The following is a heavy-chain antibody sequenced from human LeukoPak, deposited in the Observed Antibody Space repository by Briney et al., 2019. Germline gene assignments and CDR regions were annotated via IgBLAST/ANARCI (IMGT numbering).Heavy chain of an antibody. V-gene: IGHV3-53*01. D-gene: IGHD4-17*01. J-gene: IGHJ4*02. Sequence: GGSLRVSCAASGFTVSSNYMSWVRQAPGKGVEWVSVIYSGGSTYYADSVKGRFTITRDNSKNTLYLQMNSLRAEDTAVYYCAREDMTTVTYNHNWGQGTLVTVSS. CDR3: AREDMTTVTYNHN. CDR1: GFTVSSNY. CDR2: IYSGGST.